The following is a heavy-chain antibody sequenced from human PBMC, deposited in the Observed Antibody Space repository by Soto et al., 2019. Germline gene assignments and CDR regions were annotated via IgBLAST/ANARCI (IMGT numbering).Heavy chain of an antibody. CDR2: IYYRGTT. V-gene: IGHV4-59*02. D-gene: IGHD5-18*01. CDR3: ARTTLKGRLPDPKSFDL. Sequence: QVQLQESGPGLVKPSETLSLSCTVSGGSVSGYYWSWIRQPPGKGLEWIGYIYYRGTTKFKPSLKSRVPMSVDTSTNHFSLKLPSETAADTARDHCARTTLKGRLPDPKSFDLWGQGTIVTVSS. CDR1: GGSVSGYY. J-gene: IGHJ3*01.